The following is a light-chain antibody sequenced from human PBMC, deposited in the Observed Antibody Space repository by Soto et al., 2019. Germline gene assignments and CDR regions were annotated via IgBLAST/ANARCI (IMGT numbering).Light chain of an antibody. CDR2: QAS. V-gene: IGKV1-5*03. CDR1: QSISSW. CDR3: QYYKESST. J-gene: IGKJ1*01. Sequence: DIQMTQSPSTLSASVGDRVTITCRASQSISSWLAWYQQKPGRAPKLLIYQASSSEIGVPSRFSGSGSGTEFTLTISSLQPDDFATYYCQYYKESSTFGQRSRLEIK.